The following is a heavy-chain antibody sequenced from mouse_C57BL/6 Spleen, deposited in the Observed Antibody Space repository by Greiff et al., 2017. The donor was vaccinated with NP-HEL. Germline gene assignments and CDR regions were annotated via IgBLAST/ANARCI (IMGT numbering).Heavy chain of an antibody. Sequence: QVQLKESGPGLVAPSQSLSITCTVSGFSLTSYGVHWVRQPPGKGLEWLVVIWSDGSTTYNSALKSRLSISKDNTKSQVFLKMNSLQTDDTAMYYCARDSLWDAGFDYWGQGTTLTVSS. D-gene: IGHD4-1*01. J-gene: IGHJ2*01. CDR2: IWSDGST. V-gene: IGHV2-6*03. CDR1: GFSLTSYG. CDR3: ARDSLWDAGFDY.